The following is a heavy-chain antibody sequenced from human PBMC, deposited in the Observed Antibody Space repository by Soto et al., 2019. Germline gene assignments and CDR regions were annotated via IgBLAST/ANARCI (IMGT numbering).Heavy chain of an antibody. J-gene: IGHJ6*02. D-gene: IGHD4-17*01. Sequence: SETLSLTCAVYGGSFIGYYWSWIRQPPGKGLEWIGEINHSGSTNYNPSLKSRVTISVDTSKNQFSLKLSSVTAADTAVYYCARGGLLYYYYGMDVWGQGTTVTVSS. CDR1: GGSFIGYY. V-gene: IGHV4-34*01. CDR2: INHSGST. CDR3: ARGGLLYYYYGMDV.